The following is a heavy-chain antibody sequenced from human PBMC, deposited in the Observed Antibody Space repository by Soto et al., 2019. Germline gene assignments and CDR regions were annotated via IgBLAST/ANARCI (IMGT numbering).Heavy chain of an antibody. Sequence: GGSLRLSCAASGFTFSSYGMHWVRQAPGKGLEWVAVISYDGSNKYYADSVKGRFTISRDNSKNTLYLQMNSLRAEDTAVYYCAKDLGLLTHAFDIWGQGTMVTVSS. CDR1: GFTFSSYG. V-gene: IGHV3-30*18. CDR3: AKDLGLLTHAFDI. CDR2: ISYDGSNK. J-gene: IGHJ3*02.